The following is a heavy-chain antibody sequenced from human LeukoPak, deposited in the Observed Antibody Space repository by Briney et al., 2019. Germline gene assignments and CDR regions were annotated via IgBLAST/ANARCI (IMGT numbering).Heavy chain of an antibody. CDR2: IDSDGTST. CDR3: ARGKNGDSLFDY. CDR1: GFTFSSYW. J-gene: IGHJ4*02. D-gene: IGHD4-17*01. V-gene: IGHV3-74*03. Sequence: PGGSLRLSCAASGFTFSSYWMHWGRQAPGKGLVWVSRIDSDGTSTTYADSVKGRFTISRDNAKNTLSLQMNSLRAEDTAVYYCARGKNGDSLFDYWGQGTLVTVSS.